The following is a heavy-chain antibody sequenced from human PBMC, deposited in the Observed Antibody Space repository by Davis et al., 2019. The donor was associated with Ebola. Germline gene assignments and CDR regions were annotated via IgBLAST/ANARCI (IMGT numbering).Heavy chain of an antibody. Sequence: GESLKISCAASGFTFSSYGMHWVRQAPGKGLEWVANIKHDGSEKYYVDSVKGRFTISRDNAKNSLYLQMNSLRAEDTAVYYCARGPSTGNSFSYWGQGTLVTVSS. CDR3: ARGPSTGNSFSY. J-gene: IGHJ4*02. V-gene: IGHV3-7*01. CDR1: GFTFSSYG. CDR2: IKHDGSEK. D-gene: IGHD6-13*01.